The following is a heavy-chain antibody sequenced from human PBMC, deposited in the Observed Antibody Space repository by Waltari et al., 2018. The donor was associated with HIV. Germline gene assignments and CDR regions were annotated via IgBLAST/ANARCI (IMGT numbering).Heavy chain of an antibody. J-gene: IGHJ5*02. CDR3: ATGVRYYGP. CDR2: IYPDDTT. CDR1: TFSVSGKH. D-gene: IGHD3-10*01. V-gene: IGHV3-53*01. Sequence: AESGGRLIQPGGSLGLSCTASTFSVSGKHGTWIRQAPGGALECVAVIYPDDTTHYADSVSGRFTISRAKSRTTVLLLMNGLFVDDTATYFCATGVRYYGPWGQGTRVTVSS.